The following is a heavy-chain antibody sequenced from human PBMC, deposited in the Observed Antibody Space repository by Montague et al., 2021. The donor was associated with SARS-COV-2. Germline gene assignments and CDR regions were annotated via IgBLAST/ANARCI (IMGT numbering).Heavy chain of an antibody. V-gene: IGHV3-23*01. CDR1: GFTFSNYA. CDR2: LSGSGGKT. Sequence: SLRLSCAASGFTFSNYAVTWVRQAPGKGPEWVSALSGSGGKTYYADSVKGRFTISRDNSKNTLYLQMKSLRADDTAIYYCAKGREWVTVNVDPPYYSYGMDVWGQGTTVTVSS. D-gene: IGHD4-17*01. CDR3: AKGREWVTVNVDPPYYSYGMDV. J-gene: IGHJ6*02.